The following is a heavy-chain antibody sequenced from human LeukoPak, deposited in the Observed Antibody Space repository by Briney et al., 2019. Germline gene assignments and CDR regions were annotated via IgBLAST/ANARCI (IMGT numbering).Heavy chain of an antibody. D-gene: IGHD2-2*02. CDR1: GFPFSSYW. CDR2: IKQDGGEK. CDR3: ARVRSAVVVPAAIFGY. Sequence: PGGSLRLSCAASGFPFSSYWMSGVRQAPGKGLDWVANIKQDGGEKYYVDSVKGRFTISRDNANNSLYLQMNSLRAEDTAVYYCARVRSAVVVPAAIFGYWGQGTLVTVSS. J-gene: IGHJ4*02. V-gene: IGHV3-7*01.